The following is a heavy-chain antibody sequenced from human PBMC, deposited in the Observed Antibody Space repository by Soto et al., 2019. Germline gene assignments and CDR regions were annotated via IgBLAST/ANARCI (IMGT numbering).Heavy chain of an antibody. J-gene: IGHJ4*02. CDR1: GSTFSSYG. V-gene: IGHV3-33*01. Sequence: QVQLVESGGGVVQPGRSLRLSCAASGSTFSSYGMHWVRQAPGKGLEWVAVIWYDGSNKYYADSVKGRFTISRDNSKNTLYLQMNSLRAEDTAVYYCVAARPEVDYWGQGTLVTVSS. D-gene: IGHD6-6*01. CDR3: VAARPEVDY. CDR2: IWYDGSNK.